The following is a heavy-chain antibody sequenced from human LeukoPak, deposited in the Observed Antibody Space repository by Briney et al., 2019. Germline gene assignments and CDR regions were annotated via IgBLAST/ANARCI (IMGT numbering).Heavy chain of an antibody. V-gene: IGHV3-7*01. D-gene: IGHD6-19*01. CDR1: GFTFSSYW. Sequence: GGSLRLSCAASGFTFSSYWMSWVRQAPGKGLEWVANIKQDGSEKYYVDSVQGRFTISRDNAKNSLYLQMNSLRAEDTAVYYCARSGWYTYYYYYMDVWGKGTTVTVSS. CDR3: ARSGWYTYYYYYMDV. CDR2: IKQDGSEK. J-gene: IGHJ6*03.